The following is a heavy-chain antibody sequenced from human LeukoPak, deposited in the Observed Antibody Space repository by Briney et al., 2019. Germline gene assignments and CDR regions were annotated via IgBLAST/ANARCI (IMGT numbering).Heavy chain of an antibody. CDR3: ARTRAYYYDGSDYYFDS. V-gene: IGHV5-51*01. D-gene: IGHD3-22*01. Sequence: TGESLKTPCEYRFTDHWLAWVGQVPGTRLEWVGIIYPEDSDTRYSPPFQGQVTISADKSIRNAHLRWSSLKASDTAMYYCARTRAYYYDGSDYYFDSWGQGTLVTVSS. CDR1: YRFTDHW. CDR2: IYPEDSDT. J-gene: IGHJ4*02.